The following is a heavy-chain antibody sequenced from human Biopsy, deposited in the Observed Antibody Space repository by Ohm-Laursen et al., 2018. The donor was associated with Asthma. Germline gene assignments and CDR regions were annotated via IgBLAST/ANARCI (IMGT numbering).Heavy chain of an antibody. V-gene: IGHV1-2*04. D-gene: IGHD1-26*01. CDR1: GGTFRTYS. CDR3: ARAPYSDAIDS. Sequence: ATVKISCKGSGGTFRTYSINWVRQAPGQGLEWMGWISLNTGDANLAQKFRGWVTMTRDTSISTAYLVLSGLKSHDTAVYYCARAPYSDAIDSWGQGTLVAVSS. J-gene: IGHJ4*02. CDR2: ISLNTGDA.